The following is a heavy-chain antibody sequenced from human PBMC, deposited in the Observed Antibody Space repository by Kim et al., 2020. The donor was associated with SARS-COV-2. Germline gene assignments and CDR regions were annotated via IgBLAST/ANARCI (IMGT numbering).Heavy chain of an antibody. D-gene: IGHD2-15*01. V-gene: IGHV1-46*01. J-gene: IGHJ6*02. CDR1: GYTFTSYY. CDR2: INPSGGST. Sequence: ASVKVSCKASGYTFTSYYMHWVRQAPGQGLEWMGIINPSGGSTSYAQKFQGRVTMTRDTSTSTVYMELSSLRSEDTAVYYCARDAAPYIVVAVAADHYGMDVWGQGTTVTVSS. CDR3: ARDAAPYIVVAVAADHYGMDV.